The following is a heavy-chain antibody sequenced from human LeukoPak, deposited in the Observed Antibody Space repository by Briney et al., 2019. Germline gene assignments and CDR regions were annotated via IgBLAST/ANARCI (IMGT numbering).Heavy chain of an antibody. D-gene: IGHD6-19*01. CDR3: ARAVSSGWDGEEHDAFDI. J-gene: IGHJ3*02. V-gene: IGHV3-21*01. CDR2: ISSSSSYI. CDR1: GFTFSSYW. Sequence: GGSLRLSCAASGFTFSSYWMSWVRQAPGKGLEWVSSISSSSSYIYYADSVKGRFTISRDNAKNSLYLQMNSLRAEDTAVYYCARAVSSGWDGEEHDAFDIWGQGTMVTVSS.